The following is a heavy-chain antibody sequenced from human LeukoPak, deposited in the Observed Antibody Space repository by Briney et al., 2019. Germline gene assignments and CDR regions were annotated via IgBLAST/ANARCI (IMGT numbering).Heavy chain of an antibody. CDR2: ITASGTAM. CDR1: GFTFSSYS. D-gene: IGHD1-26*01. V-gene: IGHV3-48*02. Sequence: GGSLRLSCAASGFTFSSYSMNWARQAPGKGLEWVSHITASGTAMFYADSVKGRFTISRDNAKNSLYLQMNSLRDEDTAVYYCASSGSYRFDYWGQGTLVTVSS. CDR3: ASSGSYRFDY. J-gene: IGHJ4*02.